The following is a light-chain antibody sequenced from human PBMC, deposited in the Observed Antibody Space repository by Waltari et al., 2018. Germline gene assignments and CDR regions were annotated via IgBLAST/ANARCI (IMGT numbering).Light chain of an antibody. CDR1: SSNTGSNY. V-gene: IGLV1-47*01. Sequence: QSVLAQPPSASGTPGQRVTISCSGSSSNTGSNYVYCFQHLPGTSPNLLIYRNNQRPSGIPDRFSGSESGTSASLAISGLRSEDEADYYCATWDDGLNNLVFGGGTKLAVL. CDR3: ATWDDGLNNLV. CDR2: RNN. J-gene: IGLJ2*01.